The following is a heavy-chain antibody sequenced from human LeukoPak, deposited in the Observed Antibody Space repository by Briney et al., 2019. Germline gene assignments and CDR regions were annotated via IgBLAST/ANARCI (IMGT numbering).Heavy chain of an antibody. CDR2: IKQDGSEK. CDR1: GFTFSSYR. V-gene: IGHV3-7*01. Sequence: PGGSLRLSCAASGFTFSSYRMNWVRQAPGKGLEWVANIKQDGSEKYYVDSVKGRFTISRDNAKNSLYLQMNSLRAEGTAVYYCARDTCSSVEMATTDYYYYYMDVWGKGTTVTIS. CDR3: ARDTCSSVEMATTDYYYYYMDV. J-gene: IGHJ6*03. D-gene: IGHD5-24*01.